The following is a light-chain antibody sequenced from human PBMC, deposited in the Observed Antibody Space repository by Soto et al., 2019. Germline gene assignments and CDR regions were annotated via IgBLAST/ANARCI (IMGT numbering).Light chain of an antibody. Sequence: EMVLTQSPGTLSLSPGERATLSCRASQTVTSNRLAWYQQKPGQAPRLLIYGASRRATGIPDRFSGSGSGPDFTLTISRLEPEDFAVYYCQQYGSLPSAFAFGPGPTLDTK. CDR2: GAS. J-gene: IGKJ3*01. V-gene: IGKV3-20*01. CDR3: QQYGSLPSAFA. CDR1: QTVTSNR.